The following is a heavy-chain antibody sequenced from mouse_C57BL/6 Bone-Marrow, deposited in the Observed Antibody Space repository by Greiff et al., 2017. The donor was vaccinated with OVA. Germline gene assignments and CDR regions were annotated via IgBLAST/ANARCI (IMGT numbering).Heavy chain of an antibody. V-gene: IGHV7-3*01. Sequence: EVKLQESGGGLVQPGGSLSLSCAASGFTFTDYYMSWVRQPPGKALEWLGFIRNKANGYTTEYSASVKGRFTISRDNSQSILYLQMNALRAEDSATYYCARSYSPFAYWGQGTLVTVSA. CDR3: ARSYSPFAY. J-gene: IGHJ3*01. CDR1: GFTFTDYY. CDR2: IRNKANGYTT. D-gene: IGHD2-12*01.